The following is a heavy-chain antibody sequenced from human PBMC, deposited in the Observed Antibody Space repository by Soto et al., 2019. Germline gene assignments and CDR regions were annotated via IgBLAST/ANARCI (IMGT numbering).Heavy chain of an antibody. CDR3: ARKGSVVTTGQYYFDY. Sequence: QVQLQESGPGLVKPSQTLSLTCTVSGGSISSGGYYWSWIRQHPGKGLEWIGYIYYSGSTYYNPSLKSRVTISVDTSKNQFSLKLSSVTAADTAVYYCARKGSVVTTGQYYFDYWGQGTLVTVSS. D-gene: IGHD4-4*01. J-gene: IGHJ4*02. V-gene: IGHV4-31*03. CDR2: IYYSGST. CDR1: GGSISSGGYY.